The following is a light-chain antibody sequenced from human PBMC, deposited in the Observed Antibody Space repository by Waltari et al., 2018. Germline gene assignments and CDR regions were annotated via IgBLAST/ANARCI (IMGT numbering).Light chain of an antibody. CDR1: QDISNY. CDR2: DAS. CDR3: QQYDNLSYT. J-gene: IGKJ2*01. V-gene: IGKV1-33*01. Sequence: DIQMTQSPSSLSASVGDRVTITCQASQDISNYLNWYQQKPGKAPKLLIYDASNLETGVPSRSSGSGSGTDFTFTISSLQPEDIATYYCQQYDNLSYTFGQGTKLEIK.